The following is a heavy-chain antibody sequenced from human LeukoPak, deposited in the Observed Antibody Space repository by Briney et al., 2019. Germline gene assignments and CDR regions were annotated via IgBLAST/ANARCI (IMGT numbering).Heavy chain of an antibody. Sequence: EASVKVSCRAYGYNFISYGITWVRQAPGQGLEWMGWISGHSGNRNYAQKVQDRVTMTIETSTRSAYMELRSLRSDDTAVYFCARDSFTMVRGLSPDYWGQGTLVTVSS. CDR2: ISGHSGNR. V-gene: IGHV1-18*01. CDR1: GYNFISYG. J-gene: IGHJ4*02. D-gene: IGHD3-10*01. CDR3: ARDSFTMVRGLSPDY.